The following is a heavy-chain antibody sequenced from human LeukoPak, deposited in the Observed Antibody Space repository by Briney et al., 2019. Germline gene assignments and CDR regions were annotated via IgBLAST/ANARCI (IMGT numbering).Heavy chain of an antibody. D-gene: IGHD5-12*01. CDR3: AKDGSSSGYPYYMDV. CDR2: ISYDGSNK. V-gene: IGHV3-30*04. J-gene: IGHJ6*03. Sequence: GGSLRLSCAASGFTFSSYAMHWVRQAPGKGLEWVAVISYDGSNKYYADSVKGRFTISRDNSKNTLYLQMNSLRAEDTAVYYCAKDGSSSGYPYYMDVWGKGTTVTVSS. CDR1: GFTFSSYA.